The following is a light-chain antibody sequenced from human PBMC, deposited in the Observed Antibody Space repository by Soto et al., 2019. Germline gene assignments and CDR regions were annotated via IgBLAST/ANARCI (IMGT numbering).Light chain of an antibody. CDR3: QQYGSSPWT. J-gene: IGKJ1*01. CDR2: GAS. V-gene: IGKV3-20*01. CDR1: QSVSSN. Sequence: PSERASLYCMAGQSVSSNLAWYQQKPGQAPRLLIYGASSRATGIPDRFSGSGSGTDFTLTISRLEPEDFAVYYCQQYGSSPWTFGQGTKVDIK.